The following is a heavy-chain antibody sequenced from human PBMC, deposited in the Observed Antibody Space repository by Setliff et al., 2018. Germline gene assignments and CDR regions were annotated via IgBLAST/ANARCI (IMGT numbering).Heavy chain of an antibody. CDR3: AREVGAGAFDI. CDR1: GDSISSADYF. D-gene: IGHD1-26*01. Sequence: SETLSLTCTVSGDSISSADYFWSWIRQPPGKGLEWIGYIYYSGSTNYNPSLKSRLTISVDTSKNQFSLKLSSVTEADTAVYYCAREVGAGAFDIWGQGTMVTVSS. V-gene: IGHV4-30-4*02. CDR2: IYYSGST. J-gene: IGHJ3*02.